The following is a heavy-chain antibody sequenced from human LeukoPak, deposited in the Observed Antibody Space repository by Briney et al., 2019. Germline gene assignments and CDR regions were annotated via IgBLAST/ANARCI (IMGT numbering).Heavy chain of an antibody. J-gene: IGHJ4*02. D-gene: IGHD3-16*01. V-gene: IGHV3-23*01. CDR1: GYTFSSHG. CDR2: INGAGDNT. CDR3: AKVSVCYGCYLDY. Sequence: PGGSLRLSCAASGYTFSSHGLTWVRQAPGKGLEWVSTINGAGDNTYYAETVKGRFTISRDNSKNTLYLQMHSLRAEDTAIYYCAKVSVCYGCYLDYRGQGTLVTVS.